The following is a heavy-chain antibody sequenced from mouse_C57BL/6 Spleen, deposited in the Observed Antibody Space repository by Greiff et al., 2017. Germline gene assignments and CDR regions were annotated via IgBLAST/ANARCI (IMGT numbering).Heavy chain of an antibody. V-gene: IGHV1-50*01. CDR1: GYTFTSYW. CDR3: ARVEVYFAD. Sequence: VQLQQPGAELVKPGASVKLSCKASGYTFTSYWMQWVKQRPGQGLEWIGEIDPSGSYTNYNQKFKGKATLTVDTSSSTAYMQLSSLTSEDSAVYYCARVEVYFADWGQGTTLTVPS. CDR2: IDPSGSYT. J-gene: IGHJ2*01.